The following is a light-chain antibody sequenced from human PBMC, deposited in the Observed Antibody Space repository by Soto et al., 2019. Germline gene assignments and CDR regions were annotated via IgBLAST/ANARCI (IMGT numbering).Light chain of an antibody. Sequence: QSALTQPASVSGSPGQSITISCTGTSSDVGGYNYVSWYQLHPGKAPKLIIYEVSHRPSGASNHFSGYKSGNTASLTISGLQSEVEADYYCSSYTSTSTPCVFGNGTKLTVL. CDR1: SSDVGGYNY. V-gene: IGLV2-14*01. J-gene: IGLJ1*01. CDR2: EVS. CDR3: SSYTSTSTPCV.